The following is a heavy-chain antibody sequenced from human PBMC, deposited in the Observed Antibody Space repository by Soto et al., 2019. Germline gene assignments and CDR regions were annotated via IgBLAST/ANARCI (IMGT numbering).Heavy chain of an antibody. Sequence: GESLKISCKGSGYSFTSYWIGWVRQMPGKGLEFIGFFYLGDSDTRYSPFFQGQVTISADKSISTAYLQWSSLKASDTAMYYCAGGGVRGVITRTRDYYGMDVWGQGTTVTVS. CDR2: FYLGDSDT. CDR1: GYSFTSYW. CDR3: AGGGVRGVITRTRDYYGMDV. J-gene: IGHJ6*02. V-gene: IGHV5-51*01. D-gene: IGHD3-10*01.